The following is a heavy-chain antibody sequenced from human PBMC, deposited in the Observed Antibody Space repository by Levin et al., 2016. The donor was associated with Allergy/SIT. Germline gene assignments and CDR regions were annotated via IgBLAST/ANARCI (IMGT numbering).Heavy chain of an antibody. Sequence: SQTLSLTCAISGDSVASNIAAWNWIRQSPSRGLEWLGRTFYRSKWYHDHAGSVKGRITINPDTSKNQFSLQLNSVTPEDTAVYYCARDQSEMAYYFDHWGQGTLVTVSS. CDR2: TFYRSKWYH. CDR1: GDSVASNIAA. V-gene: IGHV6-1*01. D-gene: IGHD2-8*01. J-gene: IGHJ4*02. CDR3: ARDQSEMAYYFDH.